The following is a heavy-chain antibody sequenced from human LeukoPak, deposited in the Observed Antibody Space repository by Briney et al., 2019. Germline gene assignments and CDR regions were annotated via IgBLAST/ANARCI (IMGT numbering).Heavy chain of an antibody. Sequence: VKPGGSLRLSCAASGFTFTDYYMTRLPEAPGKALEGVTSISTVSTYTFYSDSVKGRFTISRDIRKNTLYLKMSSLSAEDTAVYYCARDGSCFYYYYYMDVWGRGTAVTVSS. J-gene: IGHJ6*03. D-gene: IGHD1-26*01. CDR3: ARDGSCFYYYYYMDV. CDR2: ISTVSTYT. CDR1: GFTFTDYY. V-gene: IGHV3-21*01.